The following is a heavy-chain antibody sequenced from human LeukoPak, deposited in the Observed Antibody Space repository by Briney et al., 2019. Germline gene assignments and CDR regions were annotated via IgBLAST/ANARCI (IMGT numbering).Heavy chain of an antibody. CDR2: IWYDGSNK. CDR1: GITLSSYG. J-gene: IGHJ4*02. V-gene: IGHV3-33*01. CDR3: ARDRYYYDSSGYNYIDY. D-gene: IGHD3-22*01. Sequence: GGSLRLSCAASGITLSSYGMHWVRQAPGKGLEWVTVIWYDGSNKYYADSVKGRFTISRDNSKNTLYLQMNSLRAEDTAVYYCARDRYYYDSSGYNYIDYWGQGTLVTVSS.